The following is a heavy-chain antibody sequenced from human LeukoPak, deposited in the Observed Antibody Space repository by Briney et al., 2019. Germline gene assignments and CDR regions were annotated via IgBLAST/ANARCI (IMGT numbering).Heavy chain of an antibody. CDR1: GFTFSSCG. CDR2: ISYDGSNK. V-gene: IGHV3-30*03. CDR3: AAKGYSYGNNAFDV. J-gene: IGHJ3*01. D-gene: IGHD5-18*01. Sequence: GGSLRLSCAASGFTFSSCGMHWVRQAPGKGLEWVAVISYDGSNKFYADSVTGRFTISRDNSKNTLYLQMNSLRAEDTAVYYCAAKGYSYGNNAFDVWGQGTKVTVSS.